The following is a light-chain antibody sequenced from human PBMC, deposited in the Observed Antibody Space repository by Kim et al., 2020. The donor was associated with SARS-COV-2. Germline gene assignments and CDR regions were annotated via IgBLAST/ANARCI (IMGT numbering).Light chain of an antibody. CDR3: MQSLQRPYT. J-gene: IGKJ1*01. V-gene: IGKV2-28*01. CDR1: QSLVEANGHTY. CDR2: LLS. Sequence: EIVMTQSPLSLPVPPGEPASISCRSTQSLVEANGHTYLDWYVQKPGQSPQLLIYLLSYRASGVPDKFSVSGSGTDFTLKISRVEAEDVGVYYCMQSLQRPYTFSQGTKVDIK.